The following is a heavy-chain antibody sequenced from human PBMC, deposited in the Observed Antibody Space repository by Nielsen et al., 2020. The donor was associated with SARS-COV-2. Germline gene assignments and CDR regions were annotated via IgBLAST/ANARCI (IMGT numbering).Heavy chain of an antibody. Sequence: SETLSLTCTVSGGSISSYYWSWIRQPPGKGLEWIGYIYYSGSTNYNPSLKSRATISVDTSKNQFSLKLSSVTAADTAVYYCAREGLSAWFDPWGQGTLVTVSS. J-gene: IGHJ5*02. CDR1: GGSISSYY. CDR3: AREGLSAWFDP. D-gene: IGHD2-2*01. CDR2: IYYSGST. V-gene: IGHV4-59*13.